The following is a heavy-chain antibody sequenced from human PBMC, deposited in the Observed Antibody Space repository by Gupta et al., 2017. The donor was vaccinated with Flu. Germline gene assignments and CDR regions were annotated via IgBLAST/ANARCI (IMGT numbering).Heavy chain of an antibody. CDR1: GFIFSSFK. CDR3: AREPAGADYGMDV. V-gene: IGHV3-33*01. D-gene: IGHD1-26*01. Sequence: QVQLVESGGGVVQPGRSLRLSCAASGFIFSSFKMHWVRQAPGKGLEGVAVIWGDGRKKYYVDSVEGRFTISRDNSKNTVSLEMNSLRAEDTALYYCAREPAGADYGMDVWGQGTTVTVSS. CDR2: IWGDGRKK. J-gene: IGHJ6*02.